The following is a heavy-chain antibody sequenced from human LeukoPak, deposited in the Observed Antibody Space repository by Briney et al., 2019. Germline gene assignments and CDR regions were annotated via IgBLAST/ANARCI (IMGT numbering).Heavy chain of an antibody. CDR2: ITYSANT. Sequence: PSETLSLTCTVSGGSISISNYYWGWVRQPPGEGLEWIGSITYSANTYYNPSIQSRVTISVDTSNNQFSLQLYTVTAADTAVYFCARHGHKHFYDYWGQGALVTVSS. CDR3: ARHGHKHFYDY. V-gene: IGHV4-39*01. J-gene: IGHJ4*02. CDR1: GGSISISNYY.